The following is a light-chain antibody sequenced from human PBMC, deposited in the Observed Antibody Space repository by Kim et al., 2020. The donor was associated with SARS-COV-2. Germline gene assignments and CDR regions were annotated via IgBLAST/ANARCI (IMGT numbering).Light chain of an antibody. CDR2: GAS. CDR3: QQYNNWIT. Sequence: SVSPGERATLSCRASQSVTSNFAWYQQKPGQAPRLLIYGASTRATGIPARFSGSGSGTEFTLTISSLQSEDFAVYYCQQYNNWITFGQGTRLEIK. CDR1: QSVTSN. V-gene: IGKV3-15*01. J-gene: IGKJ5*01.